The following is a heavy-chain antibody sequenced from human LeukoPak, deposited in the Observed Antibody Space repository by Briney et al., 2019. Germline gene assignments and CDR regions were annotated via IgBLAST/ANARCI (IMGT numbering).Heavy chain of an antibody. J-gene: IGHJ5*02. Sequence: GGALRLSCAASGITFGNNWLHWVRQGPGKGLVWISRINSDGGGAIYADSVKGRFTVSRDNAKNTLYLQMNSLRAEDTAVYYCARDVPHNWFDTWGQGTLVTVSS. CDR2: INSDGGGA. CDR3: ARDVPHNWFDT. V-gene: IGHV3-74*01. CDR1: GITFGNNW.